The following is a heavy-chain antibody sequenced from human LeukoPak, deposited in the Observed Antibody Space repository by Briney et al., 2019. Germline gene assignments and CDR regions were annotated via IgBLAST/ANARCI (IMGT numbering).Heavy chain of an antibody. D-gene: IGHD3-22*01. J-gene: IGHJ5*02. CDR2: ISYDGSNK. Sequence: RSLRLSCAASGFTFSSYGMHWVRQAPGKGLEWVAVISYDGSNKYYADSVKGRFTISRDNSKNTLYPQMNSLRAEDTAVYYCAKVDYYDSSGLVDPWGQGTLVTVSS. CDR3: AKVDYYDSSGLVDP. CDR1: GFTFSSYG. V-gene: IGHV3-30*18.